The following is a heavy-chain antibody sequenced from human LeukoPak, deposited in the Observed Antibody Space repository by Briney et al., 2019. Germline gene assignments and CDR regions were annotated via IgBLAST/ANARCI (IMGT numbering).Heavy chain of an antibody. J-gene: IGHJ6*03. D-gene: IGHD3-3*01. Sequence: GGSLGLPCAASGLTVSSNYMSWVRQAPGKGLEWVSVIFSGGDTYYADSVKGRFSISRDSSKNTLHLQMNSLRAEDTAVYYCASQLRFWGDYYMDVWGKGTTVTVSS. CDR1: GLTVSSNY. V-gene: IGHV3-53*01. CDR3: ASQLRFWGDYYMDV. CDR2: IFSGGDT.